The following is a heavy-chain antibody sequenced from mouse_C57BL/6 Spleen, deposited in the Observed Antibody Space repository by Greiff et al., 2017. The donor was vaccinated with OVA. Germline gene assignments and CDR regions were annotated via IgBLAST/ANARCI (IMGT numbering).Heavy chain of an antibody. CDR1: GFTFSDYG. CDR3: ARDDCGSLYSFAY. Sequence: EVKLMESGGGLVKPGGSLKLSCAASGFTFSDYGMHWVRQAPEKGLEWVAYISSGSSTIYYADTVKGRFPISRDNAKNTLFLQMTSLRSEDTAIYYCARDDCGSLYSFAYWGQGTLVTVSA. CDR2: ISSGSSTI. J-gene: IGHJ3*01. D-gene: IGHD1-1*01. V-gene: IGHV5-17*01.